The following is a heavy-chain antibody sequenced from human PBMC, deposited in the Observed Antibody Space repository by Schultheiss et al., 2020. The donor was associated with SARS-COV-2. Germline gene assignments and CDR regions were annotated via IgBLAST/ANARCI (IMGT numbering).Heavy chain of an antibody. CDR2: ISYDGSNK. Sequence: GESLKISCAASGFTFSSYAMHWVRQAPGKGLEWVAVISYDGSNKYYADSVKGRFTISRDNAKNSLYLQMNNLRVEDTAVYYCARFRVPAAMKGPDAFDIWGQGTMVTVSS. J-gene: IGHJ3*02. D-gene: IGHD2-2*01. V-gene: IGHV3-30*04. CDR1: GFTFSSYA. CDR3: ARFRVPAAMKGPDAFDI.